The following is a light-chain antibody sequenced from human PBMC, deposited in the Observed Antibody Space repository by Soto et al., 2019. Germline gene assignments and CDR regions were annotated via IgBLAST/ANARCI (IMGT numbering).Light chain of an antibody. V-gene: IGKV3-11*01. CDR2: DAS. Sequence: EIVLTQSPATLSLSPGERATLSCRASQSVSSNLAWYQQKPGQAPRLLIYDASNRATGIPARFSGSGSGTGFTLTISSLEPEDFAVYYCQQRSNWPYTFGQGTKLEIK. CDR3: QQRSNWPYT. J-gene: IGKJ2*01. CDR1: QSVSSN.